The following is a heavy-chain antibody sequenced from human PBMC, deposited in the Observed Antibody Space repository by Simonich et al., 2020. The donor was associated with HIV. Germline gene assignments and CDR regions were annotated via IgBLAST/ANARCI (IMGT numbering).Heavy chain of an antibody. CDR1: GFTFSGYT. D-gene: IGHD3-16*01. CDR2: ISYDGSNK. J-gene: IGHJ4*02. V-gene: IGHV3-30*07. Sequence: QVQLVESGGGVVQPGRSLRLSCAASGFTFSGYTMHWFRQAPGKGLEWVAVISYDGSNKYYADSVKGRFTISRDNSKNTLYLQMNSLRAEDTAVYYCASGGSISSVWADDYWGQGTLVTVSS. CDR3: ASGGSISSVWADDY.